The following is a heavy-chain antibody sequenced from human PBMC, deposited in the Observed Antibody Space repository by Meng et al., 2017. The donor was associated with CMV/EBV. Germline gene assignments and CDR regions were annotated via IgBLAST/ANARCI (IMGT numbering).Heavy chain of an antibody. V-gene: IGHV3-30*02. CDR2: IRFDGSHK. CDR3: AKTVVPVAHLRQYGMDV. J-gene: IGHJ6*02. Sequence: GESLKISCAGSGISLRSFGMHWVRQAPGKGLEWVAFIRFDGSHKYYGDSVNGRFSISRDNSRNTLYLQMNSLRVDDTGVYYCAKTVVPVAHLRQYGMDVWGQGTTVTVSS. D-gene: IGHD2-2*01. CDR1: GISLRSFG.